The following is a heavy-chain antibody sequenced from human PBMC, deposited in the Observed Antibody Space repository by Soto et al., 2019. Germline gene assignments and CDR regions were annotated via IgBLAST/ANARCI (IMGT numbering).Heavy chain of an antibody. CDR2: ISYDGSNI. J-gene: IGHJ4*02. Sequence: QVQLVESGGGVVQPGRSLRLSCAASGFTFSSYAMHWVRQAPGKGLEWVAVISYDGSNIYYADSVKGRFTISRDNSKNTLDLPMNSLSAEDTVVEYCAREPQSSGWLFDYLGQGTLVTVSS. CDR3: AREPQSSGWLFDY. V-gene: IGHV3-30-3*01. D-gene: IGHD6-19*01. CDR1: GFTFSSYA.